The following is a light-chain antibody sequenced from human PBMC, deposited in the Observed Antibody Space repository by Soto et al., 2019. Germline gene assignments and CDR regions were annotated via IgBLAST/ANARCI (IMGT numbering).Light chain of an antibody. Sequence: QPVLTQSPSASASLGASVKLTCTLSSGHSNYAIAWHQQQSEKGPRYLMKLNSDGSYSKGDGIPDRFSGSSSGAERYLTISSLQSEDEADYYCQTWGSGIVVFGGGTKVTVL. CDR3: QTWGSGIVV. J-gene: IGLJ2*01. V-gene: IGLV4-69*01. CDR2: LNSDGSY. CDR1: SGHSNYA.